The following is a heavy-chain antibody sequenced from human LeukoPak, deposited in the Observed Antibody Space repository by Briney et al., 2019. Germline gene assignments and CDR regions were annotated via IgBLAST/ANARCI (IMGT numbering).Heavy chain of an antibody. J-gene: IGHJ3*02. CDR1: GFTFSSYA. V-gene: IGHV3-30*04. CDR3: ARDRDYYGSGSHYDAFDI. D-gene: IGHD3-10*01. Sequence: GGSLRLSCAASGFTFSSYAMHWVRQAPGKGLEWVAVISYDGSNKYYADSVKGRFTISRDNSKNTLYLQMNSLRAEDTAVYYCARDRDYYGSGSHYDAFDIWGQGTMATVSS. CDR2: ISYDGSNK.